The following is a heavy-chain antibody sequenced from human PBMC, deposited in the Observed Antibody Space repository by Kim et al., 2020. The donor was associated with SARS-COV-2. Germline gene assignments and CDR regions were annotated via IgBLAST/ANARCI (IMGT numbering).Heavy chain of an antibody. CDR1: GYSFTSYW. V-gene: IGHV5-10-1*01. Sequence: GESLKISCKGSGYSFTSYWISWVRQMPGKGLEWMGRIDPSDSYTNYSPSFQGHVTISADKSISTAYLQWSSLKASDTAMYYCARHSGYYGSGSQGGAFDIWGQGTMVTVSS. CDR2: IDPSDSYT. CDR3: ARHSGYYGSGSQGGAFDI. J-gene: IGHJ3*02. D-gene: IGHD3-10*01.